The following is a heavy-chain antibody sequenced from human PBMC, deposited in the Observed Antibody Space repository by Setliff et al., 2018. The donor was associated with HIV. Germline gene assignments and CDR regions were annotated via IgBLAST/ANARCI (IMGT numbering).Heavy chain of an antibody. J-gene: IGHJ4*02. CDR3: TRDIAAAV. Sequence: GSLRLSCTASGFTFGDYVMNWVRQAPGKGLEWVGFIRTKAYGGTTEYAASVQGRFTISRDDSKSIAYLQMNSLKTEDTAIYYCTRDIAAAVWGQGTQVTVSS. CDR1: GFTFGDYV. CDR2: IRTKAYGGTT. D-gene: IGHD6-13*01. V-gene: IGHV3-49*04.